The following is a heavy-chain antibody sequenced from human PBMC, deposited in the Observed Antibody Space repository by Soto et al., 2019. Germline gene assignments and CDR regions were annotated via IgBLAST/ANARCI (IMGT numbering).Heavy chain of an antibody. D-gene: IGHD3-16*01. J-gene: IGHJ5*02. Sequence: GGSLRLSCAASGFPFSHYWMRWVRQTPGKCLVWVSRINPAGTITNYADSVEGRFTISRDNADSAWFLQMNSLSAEDTAIYYCTSDTFGLRDTWGQGTLVTVSS. CDR3: TSDTFGLRDT. CDR2: INPAGTIT. V-gene: IGHV3-74*01. CDR1: GFPFSHYW.